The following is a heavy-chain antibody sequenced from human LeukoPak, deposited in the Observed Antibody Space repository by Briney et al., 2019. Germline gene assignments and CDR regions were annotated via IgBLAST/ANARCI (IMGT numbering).Heavy chain of an antibody. D-gene: IGHD3-22*01. V-gene: IGHV4-59*08. CDR1: GGSISSYY. CDR3: ARALSYDSSGYYYLNAFDI. J-gene: IGHJ3*02. Sequence: PSETLSLTCTVSGGSISSYYWSWIRQPPGKGLEWIGYIYYSGSTNCNPSLKSRVTISVDTSKNQFSLKLSSVTAADTAVYYCARALSYDSSGYYYLNAFDIWGQGTMVTVSS. CDR2: IYYSGST.